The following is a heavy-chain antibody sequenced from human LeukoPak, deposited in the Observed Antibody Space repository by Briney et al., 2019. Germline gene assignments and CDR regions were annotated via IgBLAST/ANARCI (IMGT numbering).Heavy chain of an antibody. Sequence: PGGSLRLSCAASGFTFSSYEMNWVRQAPGKGLEWVSYISSSGSTIYYADSVKGRFTISRDNAKNSLYLQMNSLRAEDTAVYYCARGGATRQGIWGYSGYDYPLRYFDYWGQGTLVTVSS. J-gene: IGHJ4*02. CDR1: GFTFSSYE. CDR2: ISSSGSTI. V-gene: IGHV3-48*03. CDR3: ARGGATRQGIWGYSGYDYPLRYFDY. D-gene: IGHD5-12*01.